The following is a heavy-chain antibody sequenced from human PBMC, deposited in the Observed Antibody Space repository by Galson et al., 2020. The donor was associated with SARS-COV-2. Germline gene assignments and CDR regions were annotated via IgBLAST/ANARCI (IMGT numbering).Heavy chain of an antibody. V-gene: IGHV4-4*07. J-gene: IGHJ4*02. CDR2: IYTSGST. CDR1: GGSISSYY. D-gene: IGHD3-10*01. Sequence: SQTLSLTCTVSGGSISSYYWSWIRQPAGKGLEWIGRIYTSGSTNYNPSLKSRVTMSVDTSKNQFSLKLSSVTAADTAVYYCATSWFGELLPARFDYWGQGTLVTVSS. CDR3: ATSWFGELLPARFDY.